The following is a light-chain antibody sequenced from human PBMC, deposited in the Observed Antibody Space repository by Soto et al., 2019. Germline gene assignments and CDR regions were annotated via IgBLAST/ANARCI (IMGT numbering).Light chain of an antibody. Sequence: DIQMTQSPSSVSASVGDRVTITCRASQGIGSWLAWYQQMPGKAPKLLIYDASRLQSGVPSRFVGTRSGTDFTLTISSLQTEDFATYYCQQANSFPLTFGPGTKVNIK. CDR2: DAS. J-gene: IGKJ3*01. V-gene: IGKV1-12*01. CDR3: QQANSFPLT. CDR1: QGIGSW.